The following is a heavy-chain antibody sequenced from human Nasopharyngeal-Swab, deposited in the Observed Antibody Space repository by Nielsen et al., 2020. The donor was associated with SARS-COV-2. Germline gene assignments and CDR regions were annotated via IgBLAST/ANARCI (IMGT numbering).Heavy chain of an antibody. Sequence: GESLKISCAASGFTFGTYWMHWVRQAPGKGLEWVSRINSDGSSTGDADSVKGRFTVSRDNAKNTLYLQMNSLRAEDTAVYYCARGYAAMGFFDYWGLGTLVTVSS. V-gene: IGHV3-74*01. CDR2: INSDGSST. J-gene: IGHJ4*02. CDR3: ARGYAAMGFFDY. CDR1: GFTFGTYW. D-gene: IGHD2-2*01.